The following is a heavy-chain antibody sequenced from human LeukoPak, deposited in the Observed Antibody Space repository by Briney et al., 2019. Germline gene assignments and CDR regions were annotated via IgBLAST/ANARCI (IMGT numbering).Heavy chain of an antibody. Sequence: SETLSLTCTVSGGSISNHHWSWIRQPPGKGLEWIGYIYYTGSADYNPSLKSRVTMSIDTSKNQFSLKLSSVTAADTAVYYCVGGRHRSSWYYFDYWGQGTLVAVSS. CDR2: IYYTGSA. J-gene: IGHJ4*02. CDR1: GGSISNHH. V-gene: IGHV4-59*11. D-gene: IGHD6-13*01. CDR3: VGGRHRSSWYYFDY.